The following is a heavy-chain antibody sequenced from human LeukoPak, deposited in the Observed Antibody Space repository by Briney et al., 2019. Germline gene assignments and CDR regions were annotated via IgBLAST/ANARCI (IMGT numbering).Heavy chain of an antibody. V-gene: IGHV4-4*09. Sequence: SETLSLTCTVSGGSISSYYWSWIPQPPGKGLEWIGNIYSSGSTHYNPSLKSRVTISLDTSKIQFSLKLSSVTAADTAVYYCARESTNSGGFDIWGQGTMVTVSS. CDR2: IYSSGST. J-gene: IGHJ3*02. CDR1: GGSISSYY. CDR3: ARESTNSGGFDI. D-gene: IGHD2-15*01.